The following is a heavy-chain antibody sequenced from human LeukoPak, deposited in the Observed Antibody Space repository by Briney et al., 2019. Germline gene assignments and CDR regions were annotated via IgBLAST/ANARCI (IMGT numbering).Heavy chain of an antibody. Sequence: ASVKVSCKASGYTFTSYGISWVRQAPGQGLEWMGWISAYNGNTNYAQKLQGRVTMTTDTSTSTAYMELRSLRSDDTAVYYCARGGALLWFGELNYYYGMDVWGQGTTVTVSS. CDR2: ISAYNGNT. D-gene: IGHD3-10*01. CDR1: GYTFTSYG. V-gene: IGHV1-18*01. J-gene: IGHJ6*02. CDR3: ARGGALLWFGELNYYYGMDV.